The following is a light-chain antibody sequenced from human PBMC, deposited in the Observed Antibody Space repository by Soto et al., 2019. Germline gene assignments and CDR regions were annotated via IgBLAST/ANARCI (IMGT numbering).Light chain of an antibody. J-gene: IGKJ1*01. CDR3: QQYNHYSVT. Sequence: DIQMTQSPSTLSASIGDRVTITCRASQSISTWLAWYQQRPGKAPKLLIFDASSLESGVPSRFSGSGSGTDFTLTISSLQPDDFATYYCQQYNHYSVTFGQGTKVDIK. CDR2: DAS. V-gene: IGKV1-5*01. CDR1: QSISTW.